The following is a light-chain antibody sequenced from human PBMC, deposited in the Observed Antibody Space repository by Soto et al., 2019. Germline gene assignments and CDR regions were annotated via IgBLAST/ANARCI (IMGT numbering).Light chain of an antibody. V-gene: IGKV1-39*01. J-gene: IGKJ4*01. CDR1: HTINTY. Sequence: DVQMTQSPSSLSASVGDRVTITCRASHTINTYLNWYQQKPGQAPKVLRYAASNLKNGVPSRFSGSEFGTEFTLTINGLQPEDFATYDCQQSDSIPLTFGGGTKVEIK. CDR2: AAS. CDR3: QQSDSIPLT.